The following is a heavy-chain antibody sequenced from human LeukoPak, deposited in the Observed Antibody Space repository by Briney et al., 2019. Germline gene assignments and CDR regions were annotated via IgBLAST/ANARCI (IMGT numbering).Heavy chain of an antibody. CDR2: LPGSGGST. Sequence: GGSLRLSCVASGFTFSNYAMSWFRQAPGKRLEWFPPLPGSGGSTYYADSVKGRFTISRDNSRNTLFLQMNSLRAEDTAIYYCAKWGDFDILTGYYVSDFWGQGTLVTVSS. V-gene: IGHV3-23*01. D-gene: IGHD3-9*01. CDR1: GFTFSNYA. J-gene: IGHJ4*02. CDR3: AKWGDFDILTGYYVSDF.